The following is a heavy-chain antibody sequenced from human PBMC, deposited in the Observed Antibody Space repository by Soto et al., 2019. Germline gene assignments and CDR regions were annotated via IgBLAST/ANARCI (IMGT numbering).Heavy chain of an antibody. CDR2: IYYSGST. D-gene: IGHD5-18*01. V-gene: IGHV4-31*03. CDR3: ARADTAMVYFDY. CDR1: GGSISSGGYY. J-gene: IGHJ4*02. Sequence: QVQLQESGPGLVKPSQTLSLTCTVSGGSISSGGYYWSWIRQHPGKGLEWIGYIYYSGSTYYNPSLKSRVTRSVDTAKNQFSLKLSSVTAADTAVYYCARADTAMVYFDYWGQGTLVTVSS.